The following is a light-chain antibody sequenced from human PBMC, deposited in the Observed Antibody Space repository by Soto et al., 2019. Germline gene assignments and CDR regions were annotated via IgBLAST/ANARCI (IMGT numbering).Light chain of an antibody. J-gene: IGLJ2*01. CDR3: SSYAGSSVV. CDR2: GNG. Sequence: QSVLTQPPSVSGAPGQRVTISCSGTSSSIGAGYEVHWYHQLPGTAPKLVVSGNGNRPSGVPDRLSASKSGTSASLAITGLQAEDEGHYYCSSYAGSSVVFGGGTKLTVL. V-gene: IGLV1-40*01. CDR1: SSSIGAGYE.